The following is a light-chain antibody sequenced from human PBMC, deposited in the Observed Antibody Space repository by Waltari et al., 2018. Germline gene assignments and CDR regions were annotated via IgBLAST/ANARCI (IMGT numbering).Light chain of an antibody. Sequence: EIVLTQSPGTLSLPPGEGATLSCRASQSVSRSLAWYQQKPGQAPRLLIYDASTRATGIPDRFSGSGSGTDFSLTISRLEPEDFAVYYCQKYVSLPATFGQGTTVEIK. CDR1: QSVSRS. CDR3: QKYVSLPAT. CDR2: DAS. J-gene: IGKJ1*01. V-gene: IGKV3-20*01.